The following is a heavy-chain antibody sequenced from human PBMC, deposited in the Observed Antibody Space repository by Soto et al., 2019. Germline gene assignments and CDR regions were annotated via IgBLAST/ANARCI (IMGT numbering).Heavy chain of an antibody. Sequence: ASVQVSCKASGYTLTSYYMHWVRQAPGQGLAWMGIINPSGGSTSYAQNYQGRITMTSDTSTTTVYMELSSPRSEDTAVYFCARGDYDVLTGYYPLDFWGQGTLVTVSS. CDR3: ARGDYDVLTGYYPLDF. D-gene: IGHD3-9*01. J-gene: IGHJ4*02. V-gene: IGHV1-46*01. CDR2: INPSGGST. CDR1: GYTLTSYY.